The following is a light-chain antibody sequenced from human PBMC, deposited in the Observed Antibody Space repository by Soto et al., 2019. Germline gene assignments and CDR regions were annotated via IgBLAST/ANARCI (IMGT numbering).Light chain of an antibody. CDR1: ESINIY. V-gene: IGKV1-39*01. CDR3: QQTYSTTGT. CDR2: AAS. Sequence: DIQMTQSPTSLSASVGDRVSITCRASESINIYLNWYQKKSGEAPKLLIYAASSLQSGVPSRFSGSGAGTGFTLTISSLQPEDFATYYCQQTYSTTGTFGQGTKVEIK. J-gene: IGKJ1*01.